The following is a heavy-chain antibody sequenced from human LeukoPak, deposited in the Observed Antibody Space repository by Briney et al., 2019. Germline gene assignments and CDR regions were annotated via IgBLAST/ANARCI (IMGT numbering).Heavy chain of an antibody. J-gene: IGHJ3*02. CDR3: AKEHYDILTADAFDI. D-gene: IGHD3-9*01. Sequence: QPGGSLRLSCAASGFTFSSYGMHWVRQAPGKGLEWVAFIRYDGSNKYYADSVKGRFTISRDNSKNTLYLQMNSLRAEDTAVYYCAKEHYDILTADAFDIWGQGTMVTVSS. V-gene: IGHV3-30*02. CDR2: IRYDGSNK. CDR1: GFTFSSYG.